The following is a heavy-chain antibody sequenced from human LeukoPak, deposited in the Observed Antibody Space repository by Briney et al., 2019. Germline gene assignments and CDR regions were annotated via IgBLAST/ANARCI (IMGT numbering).Heavy chain of an antibody. J-gene: IGHJ4*02. CDR1: GFTFSNYA. V-gene: IGHV3-23*01. D-gene: IGHD6-25*01. CDR2: ITGTGGST. CDR3: ARGLAAGY. Sequence: GGSLRLSCAASGFTFSNYAMSWVRQAPGKGLEWVSTITGTGGSTYNADSVKGRFTISRDNAKNSLYLQMNSLRAEDTAVYYCARGLAAGYWGQGTLVTVSS.